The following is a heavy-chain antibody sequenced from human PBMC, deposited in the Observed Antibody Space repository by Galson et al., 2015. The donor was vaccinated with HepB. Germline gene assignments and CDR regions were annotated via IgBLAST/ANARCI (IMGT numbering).Heavy chain of an antibody. V-gene: IGHV3-15*01. Sequence: SLRLSCAASGFTFSNAWMSWVRQAPGKGLEWVGRIKSKTDGGTTDNAAPVKGRFTISRDDSKNTLYLQMNSLKTEDTAVYYCTTDRYYDSSGSFDYWGQGTLVTVSS. CDR1: GFTFSNAW. CDR3: TTDRYYDSSGSFDY. CDR2: IKSKTDGGTT. D-gene: IGHD3-22*01. J-gene: IGHJ4*02.